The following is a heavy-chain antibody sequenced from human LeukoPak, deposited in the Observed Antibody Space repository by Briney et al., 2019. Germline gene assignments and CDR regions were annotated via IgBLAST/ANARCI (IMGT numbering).Heavy chain of an antibody. CDR3: ARDRPNILGLDP. Sequence: PGGSLRLSCITSGFAFNTYAMHWVRQAPGKGLEWISYISPASNTIYYADSVKVRFTISRDNAKNSVFLQMSSLRDEDTAVYYCARDRPNILGLDPWGQGPWSPSPQ. V-gene: IGHV3-48*02. CDR2: ISPASNTI. D-gene: IGHD2/OR15-2a*01. J-gene: IGHJ5*02. CDR1: GFAFNTYA.